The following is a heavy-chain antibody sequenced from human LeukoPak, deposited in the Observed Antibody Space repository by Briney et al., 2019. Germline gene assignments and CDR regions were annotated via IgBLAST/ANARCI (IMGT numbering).Heavy chain of an antibody. J-gene: IGHJ5*02. CDR2: IRYDERNK. CDR1: GFTFSGYG. D-gene: IGHD4-17*01. CDR3: ARDWADPVRLRDVT. Sequence: GGSLRLSCAASGFTFSGYGMHWVRQAPGKGLEWVTFIRYDERNKYYADSVKGRFTISRDNSKKSVYLQMISLRAGDTAVYYCARDWADPVRLRDVTWGQGILVTVSS. V-gene: IGHV3-30*02.